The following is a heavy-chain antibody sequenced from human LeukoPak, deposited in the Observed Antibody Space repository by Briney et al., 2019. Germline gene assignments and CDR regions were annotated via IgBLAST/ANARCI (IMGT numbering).Heavy chain of an antibody. D-gene: IGHD4-17*01. CDR3: ASGLISYGDYGEFDY. CDR2: IYYSGST. Sequence: VKPSETLSLTCTVSGGSISSCYWSWIRQPPGKGLEWIGYIYYSGSTNYNPSLKSRVTISVDTPKNQFTLKLSSVTAADTAVYYCASGLISYGDYGEFDYWGQGTLVTVSS. CDR1: GGSISSCY. V-gene: IGHV4-59*01. J-gene: IGHJ4*02.